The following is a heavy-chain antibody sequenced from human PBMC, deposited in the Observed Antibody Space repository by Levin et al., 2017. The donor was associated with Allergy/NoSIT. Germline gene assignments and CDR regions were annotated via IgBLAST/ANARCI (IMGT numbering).Heavy chain of an antibody. D-gene: IGHD6-19*01. J-gene: IGHJ4*02. CDR3: AREGVIAVAGY. Sequence: GESLKISCKASGYTFTGYYMHWVRQAPGQGLEWMGWINPNSGGTNYAQKFQGRVTMTRDTSISTAYMELSRLRSDDTAVYYCAREGVIAVAGYWGQGTLVTVSS. V-gene: IGHV1-2*02. CDR2: INPNSGGT. CDR1: GYTFTGYY.